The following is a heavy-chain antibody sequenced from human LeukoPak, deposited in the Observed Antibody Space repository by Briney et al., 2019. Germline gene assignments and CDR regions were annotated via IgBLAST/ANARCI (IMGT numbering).Heavy chain of an antibody. CDR1: GYSFTSYW. V-gene: IGHV5-51*01. D-gene: IGHD6-13*01. J-gene: IGHJ4*02. Sequence: GESLKISCKGSGYSFTSYWIGWVRQMPGKGLEWMGIIYPGDSNTRYSPSFQGQVTISADKSISTAYLQWSSLKASDTAMYYCARRPIAADVNFDYWGQGTLVTVSS. CDR3: ARRPIAADVNFDY. CDR2: IYPGDSNT.